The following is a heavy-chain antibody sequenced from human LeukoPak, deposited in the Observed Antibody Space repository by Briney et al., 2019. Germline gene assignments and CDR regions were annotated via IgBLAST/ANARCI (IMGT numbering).Heavy chain of an antibody. CDR1: GFTFRGYA. J-gene: IGHJ1*01. CDR3: ATYSSLNRREFQY. D-gene: IGHD3-22*01. Sequence: GGSLRLSCTASGFTFRGYAMHWVRQSPGKGLEGVSVISWNSATIAYADSVKGRFTISRDNAKTSLYLQMNSLRAEDTAVYYCATYSSLNRREFQYWGQGTLLTVSS. CDR2: ISWNSATI. V-gene: IGHV3-9*01.